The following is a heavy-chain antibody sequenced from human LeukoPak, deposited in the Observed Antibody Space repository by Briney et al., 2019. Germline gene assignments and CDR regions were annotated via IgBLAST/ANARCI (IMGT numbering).Heavy chain of an antibody. CDR3: AKAPLRFLEWLLYYFDY. CDR1: GFTFSSYA. Sequence: GGSLRLSCAASGFTFSSYAMSWVRQAPGKGLEWVSAISGSGGSTYYADSVKGLFTISRDNSKNTLYLQMNSLRAEDTAVYYCAKAPLRFLEWLLYYFDYWGQGTLVTVSS. V-gene: IGHV3-23*01. J-gene: IGHJ4*02. CDR2: ISGSGGST. D-gene: IGHD3-3*01.